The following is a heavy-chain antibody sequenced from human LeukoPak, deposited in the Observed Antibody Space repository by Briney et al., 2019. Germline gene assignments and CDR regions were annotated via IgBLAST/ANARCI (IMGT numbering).Heavy chain of an antibody. J-gene: IGHJ4*02. CDR1: GGSIGSSSHY. D-gene: IGHD6-13*01. CDR2: IYYSGST. CDR3: ARTRYSSSWYPGYFDY. Sequence: SETLSLTCTVSGGSIGSSSHYWGWIRQPPGKGLEWIGSIYYSGSTYYNPSLKSRVTISVDTSKNQFSLKLSSVTAADTAVYYCARTRYSSSWYPGYFDYWGQGTLVTVSS. V-gene: IGHV4-39*01.